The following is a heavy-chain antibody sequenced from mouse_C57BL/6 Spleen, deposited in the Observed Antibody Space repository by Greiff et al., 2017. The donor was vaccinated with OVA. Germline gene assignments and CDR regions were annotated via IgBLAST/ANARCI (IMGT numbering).Heavy chain of an antibody. CDR1: GYTFTDYY. CDR3: AREGGYCFDY. V-gene: IGHV1-19*01. J-gene: IGHJ2*01. CDR2: INPYNGGT. Sequence: VQLQQSGPVLVKPGASVKMSCKASGYTFTDYYMNWVKQSHGKSLEWIGVINPYNGGTSYNQKFKGKATLTVDKSSSTAYMELNSLTSEDSAVYYCAREGGYCFDYWGQGTTLTVSS.